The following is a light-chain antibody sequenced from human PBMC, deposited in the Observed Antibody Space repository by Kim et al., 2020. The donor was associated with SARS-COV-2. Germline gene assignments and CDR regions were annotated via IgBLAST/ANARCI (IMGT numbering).Light chain of an antibody. Sequence: TVTLACSSGSRSGSSGYYPNWIHHTPGQSPRTLIYNTNTRSYAVPDRFSGSGLGNKAALTIAGAQADDLSDYYCVLYVGSGIWVFGGGTQLTVL. CDR1: SRSGSSGYY. CDR3: VLYVGSGIWV. V-gene: IGLV8-61*01. CDR2: NTN. J-gene: IGLJ3*02.